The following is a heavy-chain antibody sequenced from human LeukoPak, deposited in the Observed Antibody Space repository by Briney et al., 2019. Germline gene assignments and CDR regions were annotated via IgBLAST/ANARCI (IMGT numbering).Heavy chain of an antibody. CDR3: ARHADSGCGELASDY. V-gene: IGHV4-39*01. J-gene: IGHJ4*02. CDR2: IVYSGTT. CDR1: GVSITSGSYY. D-gene: IGHD3-10*01. Sequence: PSETLSFTGTVSGVSITSGSYYWGWIRQPPGKGLEWIGSIVYSGTTYLNPSLKSQVTMSKDTSKNKFSLKLTSVTAADTAVYYCARHADSGCGELASDYWGQGTLVTVSS.